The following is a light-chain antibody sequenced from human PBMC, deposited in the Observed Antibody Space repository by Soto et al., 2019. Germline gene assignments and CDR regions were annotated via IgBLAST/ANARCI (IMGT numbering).Light chain of an antibody. V-gene: IGKV1-39*01. CDR3: QKYNSAPPWT. Sequence: DIQLTQSPSSLSASVGDRVTITCRASQSISTSLNWYQQKPGKAPNLLIFTSSNLESGVPSRFSGSGSGTDFTLTISSLQPEDVATYYCQKYNSAPPWTFGQGTKVDIK. J-gene: IGKJ1*01. CDR2: TSS. CDR1: QSISTS.